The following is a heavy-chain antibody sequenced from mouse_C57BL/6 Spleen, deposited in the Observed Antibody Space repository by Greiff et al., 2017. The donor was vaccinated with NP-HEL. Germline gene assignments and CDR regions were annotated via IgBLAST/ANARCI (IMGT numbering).Heavy chain of an antibody. CDR1: GFTFSSYA. D-gene: IGHD2-3*01. CDR3: TREGGYSPFAY. CDR2: ISSGGDYI. Sequence: EVQGVESGEGLVKPGGSLKLSCAASGFTFSSYAMSWVRQTPEKRLEWVAYISSGGDYIYYADTVKGRFTISRDNARNTLYLQMSSLKSEDTAMYYCTREGGYSPFAYWGQGTLVTVSA. J-gene: IGHJ3*01. V-gene: IGHV5-9-1*02.